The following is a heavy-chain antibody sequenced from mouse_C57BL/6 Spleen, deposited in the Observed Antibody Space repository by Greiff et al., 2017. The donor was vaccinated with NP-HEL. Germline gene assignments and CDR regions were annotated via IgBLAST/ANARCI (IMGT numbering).Heavy chain of an antibody. CDR1: GFTFSSYT. D-gene: IGHD1-1*01. Sequence: EVKLEESGGGLVKPGGSLKLSCAASGFTFSSYTMSWVRQTPEKRLEWVATISGGGGNTYYPDSVKGRFTISRDNAKNTLYLQMSSLRSEDTALYYGARLITTVVDYAMDYWGQGTSVTVSS. CDR2: ISGGGGNT. CDR3: ARLITTVVDYAMDY. J-gene: IGHJ4*01. V-gene: IGHV5-9*01.